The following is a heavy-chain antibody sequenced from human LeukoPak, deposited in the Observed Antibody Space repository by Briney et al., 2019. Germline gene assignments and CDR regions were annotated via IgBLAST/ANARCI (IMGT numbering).Heavy chain of an antibody. Sequence: GRFTVSRDNAKNSLYLQMNSLRAEDTAVYYCARDGGVVPAARPYYFDYWGQGTLVTVSS. J-gene: IGHJ4*02. CDR3: ARDGGVVPAARPYYFDY. D-gene: IGHD2-2*01. V-gene: IGHV3-11*06.